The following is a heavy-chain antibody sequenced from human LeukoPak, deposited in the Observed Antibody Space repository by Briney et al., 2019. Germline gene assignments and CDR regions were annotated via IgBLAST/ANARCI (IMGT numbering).Heavy chain of an antibody. Sequence: ASVKVSCKASGGTFSSYAISWVRQAPGQGLEWMGRIIPILGIANYAQKFKGRVTITADKSTSTAYMELSSLRSEDTAVYYCARAAPMSAAGDAFDIWGQGTMVTVSS. J-gene: IGHJ3*02. V-gene: IGHV1-69*04. CDR2: IIPILGIA. CDR1: GGTFSSYA. CDR3: ARAAPMSAAGDAFDI. D-gene: IGHD6-13*01.